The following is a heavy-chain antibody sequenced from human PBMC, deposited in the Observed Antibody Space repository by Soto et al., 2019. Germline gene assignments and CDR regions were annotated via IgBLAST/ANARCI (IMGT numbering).Heavy chain of an antibody. D-gene: IGHD3-10*01. J-gene: IGHJ5*02. CDR1: GYSFTSYW. V-gene: IGHV5-51*01. Sequence: ESLKISCKGSGYSFTSYWIGWVRQMPGKGLEWMGIIYPGDSDTRYSPSFQGQVTISAAKSISTAYLQWSSLRASDTAMYYCARLGMVRGVITPYNWFDLRGQGTLVTVSS. CDR2: IYPGDSDT. CDR3: ARLGMVRGVITPYNWFDL.